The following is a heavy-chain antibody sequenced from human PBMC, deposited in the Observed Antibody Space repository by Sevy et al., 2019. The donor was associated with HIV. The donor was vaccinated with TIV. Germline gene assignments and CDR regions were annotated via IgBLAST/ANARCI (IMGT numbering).Heavy chain of an antibody. CDR2: IKRDGTEK. CDR3: ARDCSSSSCLCGMDV. V-gene: IGHV3-7*03. J-gene: IGHJ6*02. Sequence: GGSLRLPCAASGFTFSSYWMSWVRQAPGKGLEWVAHIKRDGTEKYYVDSVKGRFTISRENAKNSLYLQMNSLRAEDTAVYYCARDCSSSSCLCGMDVWGQGTTATVS. CDR1: GFTFSSYW. D-gene: IGHD2-2*01.